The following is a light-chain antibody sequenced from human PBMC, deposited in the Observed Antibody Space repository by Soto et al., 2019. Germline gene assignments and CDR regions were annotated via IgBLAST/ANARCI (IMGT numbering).Light chain of an antibody. J-gene: IGLJ1*01. Sequence: QSALTQPPSASGSPGQSVTISCTGTSSDVGAYNYVSWYQQHPGKAPKLMIYEVSKRPSGVPDRFSGSKSGNTASLTVSGLQAEDEADYYCSSYASSNNFLGTGTKVTVL. V-gene: IGLV2-8*01. CDR3: SSYASSNNF. CDR2: EVS. CDR1: SSDVGAYNY.